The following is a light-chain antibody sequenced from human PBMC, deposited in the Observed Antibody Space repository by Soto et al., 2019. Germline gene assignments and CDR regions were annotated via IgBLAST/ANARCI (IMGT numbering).Light chain of an antibody. V-gene: IGLV2-23*01. Sequence: QSALTQPTSVSGSPGQSITISCTGTSSDVGSYNPVSWYQQHPGKAPKLTIYEDSKRPSGVSNRFSGSKSGNTASLTISGLQAEDEADYYCCSYAGSSIYVFGTGTKLTVL. J-gene: IGLJ1*01. CDR1: SSDVGSYNP. CDR3: CSYAGSSIYV. CDR2: EDS.